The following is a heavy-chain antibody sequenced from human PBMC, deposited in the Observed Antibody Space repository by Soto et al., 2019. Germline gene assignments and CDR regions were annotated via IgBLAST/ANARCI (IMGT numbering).Heavy chain of an antibody. Sequence: SETLSLTCTVSGGSISRYYWSWIRQPPGKGREWIGYIYYSGSTNYNPSLKSRVTISVDTSKKQFSLKLRSVTAADTAAYYCGTGYPCVGFDHWAQRTLVTVSS. CDR2: IYYSGST. CDR3: GTGYPCVGFDH. J-gene: IGHJ4*02. D-gene: IGHD3-9*01. V-gene: IGHV4-59*08. CDR1: GGSISRYY.